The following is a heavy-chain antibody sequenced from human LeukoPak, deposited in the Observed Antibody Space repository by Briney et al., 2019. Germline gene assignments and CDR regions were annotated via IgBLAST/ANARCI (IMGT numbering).Heavy chain of an antibody. Sequence: GASVSVSCTASGGTFSSYAISWVRQAPGQGLEWMGRIIPILGIANYAQKFQGRVTITADNSTSTAYMELSSLRSEDTAVYYCARARHYDFWSGLTGWFDPWGQGTLVTVCS. CDR3: ARARHYDFWSGLTGWFDP. D-gene: IGHD3-3*01. CDR2: IIPILGIA. CDR1: GGTFSSYA. J-gene: IGHJ5*02. V-gene: IGHV1-69*04.